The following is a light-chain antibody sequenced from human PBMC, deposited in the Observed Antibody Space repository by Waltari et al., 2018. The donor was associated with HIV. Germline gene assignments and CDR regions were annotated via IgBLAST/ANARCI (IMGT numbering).Light chain of an antibody. J-gene: IGLJ2*01. Sequence: QSVLTQPPSASGTPGQRVTIPCSGSRSNIGNNDVYWFQQLPGTAPKLLIYRNNQRPSGVPDRFTGSKSGTSASLAITGLQAEDEADYYCQSYDSSLSASVFGEGTKLTVL. CDR3: QSYDSSLSASV. CDR1: RSNIGNND. CDR2: RNN. V-gene: IGLV1-47*01.